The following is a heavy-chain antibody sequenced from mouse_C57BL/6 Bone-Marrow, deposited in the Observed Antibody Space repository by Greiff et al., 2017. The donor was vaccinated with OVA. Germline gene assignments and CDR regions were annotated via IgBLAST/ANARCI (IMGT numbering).Heavy chain of an antibody. J-gene: IGHJ2*01. CDR2: IDPSDSET. CDR1: GYTFTSYW. Sequence: QVQLQQPGAELVRPGSSVKLSCKASGYTFTSYWMHWVKQRPIQGLEWIGNIDPSDSETHYNQKFKDKATLTVDKSSSTAYMQLSSLTSEDSAVYYCASHYCGSSYFDYWGQGTTLTVSS. CDR3: ASHYCGSSYFDY. D-gene: IGHD1-1*01. V-gene: IGHV1-52*01.